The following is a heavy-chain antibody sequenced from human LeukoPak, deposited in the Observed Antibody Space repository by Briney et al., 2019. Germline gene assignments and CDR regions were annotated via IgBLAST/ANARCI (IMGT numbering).Heavy chain of an antibody. CDR3: ARAVPWLARPFDY. CDR1: GGSFSGYY. D-gene: IGHD6-19*01. CDR2: INHSGST. Sequence: SETLSLTCAVYGGSFSGYYWSWIRQPPGKGLEWIGEINHSGSTNYNPSLKSRVTISVDTSKNQFSLKLSSVTAADTAVYYCARAVPWLARPFDYWGQGTLVTVSS. J-gene: IGHJ4*02. V-gene: IGHV4-34*01.